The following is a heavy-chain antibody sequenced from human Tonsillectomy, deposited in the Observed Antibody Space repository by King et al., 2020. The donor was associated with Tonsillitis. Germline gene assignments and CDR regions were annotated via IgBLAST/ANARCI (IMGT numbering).Heavy chain of an antibody. J-gene: IGHJ4*02. D-gene: IGHD1-26*01. CDR3: AREWDGDYFDY. CDR2: IYHSGST. V-gene: IGHV4-38-2*02. Sequence: VQLQESGPGLVKPSETLSLTCTVSGYSISSGYYWGWIRQPPGKGLEWIGSIYHSGSTYYNPYLKSRVTISVDTSKNQFSLKLSSVTAADTAVYYCAREWDGDYFDYWGQGTLVTVSS. CDR1: GYSISSGYY.